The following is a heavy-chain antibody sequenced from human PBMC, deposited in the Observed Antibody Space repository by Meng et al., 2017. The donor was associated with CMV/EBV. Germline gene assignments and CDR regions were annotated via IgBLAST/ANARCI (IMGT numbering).Heavy chain of an antibody. D-gene: IGHD2-21*02. CDR3: ASEGDGVNNWFDP. J-gene: IGHJ5*02. Sequence: CEASGGTVSSYAISWVRQAPGQGLEWMGGIIPIFGTANYAQKFQGRVTITTDESTSTAYMELSSLRSEDTAVYYCASEGDGVNNWFDPWGQGTLVTVSS. CDR1: GGTVSSYA. CDR2: IIPIFGTA. V-gene: IGHV1-69*05.